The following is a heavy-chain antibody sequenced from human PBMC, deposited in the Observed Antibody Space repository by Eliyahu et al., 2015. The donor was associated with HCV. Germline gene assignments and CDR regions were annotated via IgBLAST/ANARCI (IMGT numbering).Heavy chain of an antibody. V-gene: IGHV4-39*01. CDR2: IYYSGST. CDR3: ARRPSRGDYVWGSYRTTNFDY. D-gene: IGHD3-16*02. CDR1: GGSISSSSYY. J-gene: IGHJ4*02. Sequence: QLQLQESGPGLVKPSETLSLTCTVSGGSISSSSYYWGWIRQHPGKGLEWIGSIYYSGSTYYNPSLKSRVTISVDTSKNQFSLKLSSVTAADTAVYYCARRPSRGDYVWGSYRTTNFDYWGQGTLVTVSS.